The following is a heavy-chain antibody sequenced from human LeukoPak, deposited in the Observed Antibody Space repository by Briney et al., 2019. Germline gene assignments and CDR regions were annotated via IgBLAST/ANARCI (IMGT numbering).Heavy chain of an antibody. CDR2: IIPIFGTA. CDR3: ARLPYDYSNPFSYYYYYMDV. D-gene: IGHD4-11*01. V-gene: IGHV1-69*05. J-gene: IGHJ6*03. Sequence: ASVKVSCKASGGTFSSYAISWVRQAPGQGLEWMGGIIPIFGTANYAQKFQGRVTITMDESTSTAYMELSSLRSEDTAVYYCARLPYDYSNPFSYYYYYMDVWGKGTTVTVSS. CDR1: GGTFSSYA.